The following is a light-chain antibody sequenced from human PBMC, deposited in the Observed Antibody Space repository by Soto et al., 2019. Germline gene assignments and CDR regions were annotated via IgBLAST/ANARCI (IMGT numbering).Light chain of an antibody. CDR3: SSYATSRTHVA. Sequence: QSALTQPASVSGSPGQSITVSCTGTSSDVGGYNVVSWYQHHPGKAPKLIIHDVSSRPSRVSTRFSASKSGNTASLTISGLQAEDEADYYCSSYATSRTHVAFGGGTKLTVL. CDR1: SSDVGGYNV. V-gene: IGLV2-14*01. CDR2: DVS. J-gene: IGLJ2*01.